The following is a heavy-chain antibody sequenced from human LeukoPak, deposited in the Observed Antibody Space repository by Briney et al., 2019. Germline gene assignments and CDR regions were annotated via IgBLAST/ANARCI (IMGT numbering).Heavy chain of an antibody. J-gene: IGHJ5*02. Sequence: PGGSLRLSCAASGFTFSDYYMSWIRQAPGKGLEWVSYISSSGSTIYYADSVKGRFTISRDNAKNSLYLQMNSLRAEDTAVYYCARMSDYGDYNWFDPWGQGTLVTVSS. CDR3: ARMSDYGDYNWFDP. D-gene: IGHD4-17*01. CDR1: GFTFSDYY. CDR2: ISSSGSTI. V-gene: IGHV3-11*01.